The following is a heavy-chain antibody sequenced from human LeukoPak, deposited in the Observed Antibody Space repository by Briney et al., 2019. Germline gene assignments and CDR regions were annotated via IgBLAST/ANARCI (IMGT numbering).Heavy chain of an antibody. Sequence: NPSETLSLTCTVSGYSISSGYYRGWIRQPPGKGLEWIGSIYHSGSTYYNPSLKSRVTISVDTSKNQFSLKLSAVTAAGTAVYYCARVASYGWFDPWGQGTLVTVSS. CDR2: IYHSGST. CDR3: ARVASYGWFDP. CDR1: GYSISSGYY. V-gene: IGHV4-38-2*02. J-gene: IGHJ5*02. D-gene: IGHD4-17*01.